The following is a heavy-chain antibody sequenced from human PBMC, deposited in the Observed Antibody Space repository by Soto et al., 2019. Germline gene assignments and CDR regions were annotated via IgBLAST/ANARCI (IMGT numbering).Heavy chain of an antibody. Sequence: SETLSLTCTVSGGSISGSSYYWGWIRQPPGKGLEWIGSIYYSGSTYYNPSLKSRVTISVDTSKNQFSLKLSSVTAADTAVYYCARHSDPGSSGWYSNWFDPWGQGTLVTVSS. CDR1: GGSISGSSYY. J-gene: IGHJ5*02. D-gene: IGHD6-19*01. CDR3: ARHSDPGSSGWYSNWFDP. CDR2: IYYSGST. V-gene: IGHV4-39*01.